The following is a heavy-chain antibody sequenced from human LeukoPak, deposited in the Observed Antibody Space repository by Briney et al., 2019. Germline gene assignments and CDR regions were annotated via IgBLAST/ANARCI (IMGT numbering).Heavy chain of an antibody. V-gene: IGHV3-21*01. CDR2: ISSGGTYK. J-gene: IGHJ3*02. CDR3: ARPTTVTTISADAFDI. D-gene: IGHD4-17*01. CDR1: GFTFRTYS. Sequence: GGSLRLSCAASGFTFRTYSMSWVRQAPGKGLEWVSSISSGGTYKYYADSVKGRFTISRDNAQNSLYLQMNSLRAEDSSVYYCARPTTVTTISADAFDIWGQGTMVTVSS.